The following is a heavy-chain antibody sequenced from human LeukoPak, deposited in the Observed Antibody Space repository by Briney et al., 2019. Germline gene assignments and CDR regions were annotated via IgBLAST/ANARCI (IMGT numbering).Heavy chain of an antibody. J-gene: IGHJ5*02. Sequence: ASVKVSCKASGYTFTSYYMHWVRQAPGQGLEWMGIINPSGGSTSYAQKFQGRVTMTRDTSTSTVYMELSSLRSEDTAVYYCAREGGMYSSSWYGGGESWFDPWGQGTLVTVSP. V-gene: IGHV1-46*01. CDR1: GYTFTSYY. CDR3: AREGGMYSSSWYGGGESWFDP. CDR2: INPSGGST. D-gene: IGHD6-13*01.